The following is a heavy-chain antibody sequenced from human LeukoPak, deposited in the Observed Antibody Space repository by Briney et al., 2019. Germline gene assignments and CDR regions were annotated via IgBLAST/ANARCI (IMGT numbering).Heavy chain of an antibody. CDR1: GFTFSNYA. CDR2: ISSDGRRT. Sequence: LPGGSLRLSCAASGFTFSNYAMHWVRQAPGKGLDYVSAISSDGRRTYYANSVKGRFTMSRDNSKNTLYLQMDSLRADDMAVYYCAGEDIATLGLGAFDLWGQGTMVTVSS. V-gene: IGHV3-64*01. D-gene: IGHD6-13*01. J-gene: IGHJ3*01. CDR3: AGEDIATLGLGAFDL.